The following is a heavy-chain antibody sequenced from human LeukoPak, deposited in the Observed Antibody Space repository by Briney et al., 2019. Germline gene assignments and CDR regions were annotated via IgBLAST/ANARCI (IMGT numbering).Heavy chain of an antibody. V-gene: IGHV1-69*13. CDR2: IIPIFGTA. CDR1: GGTFSSYA. J-gene: IGHJ5*02. Sequence: SVKVSCKASGGTFSSYAISWVRQAPGQGLEWMGGIIPIFGTANYAQKFQGRVTITADESTSTAYMELSSLRSEDTAVYYCATLLVVPAAIRLGNWFDPWGQGTLVTVSS. CDR3: ATLLVVPAAIRLGNWFDP. D-gene: IGHD2-2*02.